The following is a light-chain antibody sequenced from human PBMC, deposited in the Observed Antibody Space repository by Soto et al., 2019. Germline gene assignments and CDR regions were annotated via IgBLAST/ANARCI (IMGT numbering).Light chain of an antibody. CDR1: SSDVGTYNY. CDR3: SSYTISSALV. Sequence: QSALTQPASVSGSPGQSITISCTGSSSDVGTYNYVSWYQQHPGKAPKLMIYEVSNRPSGVSNRFSGSKSGNTASLTISGLQAEDEADYYCSSYTISSALVFGTGTKATVL. V-gene: IGLV2-14*01. CDR2: EVS. J-gene: IGLJ1*01.